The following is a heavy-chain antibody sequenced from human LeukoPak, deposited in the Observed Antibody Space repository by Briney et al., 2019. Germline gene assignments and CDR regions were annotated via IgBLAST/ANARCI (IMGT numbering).Heavy chain of an antibody. CDR3: ARDSIPGYDSSGYMVAFDL. CDR1: GFIFSTYA. Sequence: PGGSLRLSCVVSGFIFSTYAMTWVRQAPGKGLEWVSSINDNGGNTNHADSVKGRFTISRDNSKNTLFLQMNSLRAEDTAVYYCARDSIPGYDSSGYMVAFDLWGQGTMVTVSS. D-gene: IGHD3-22*01. V-gene: IGHV3-23*01. J-gene: IGHJ3*01. CDR2: INDNGGNT.